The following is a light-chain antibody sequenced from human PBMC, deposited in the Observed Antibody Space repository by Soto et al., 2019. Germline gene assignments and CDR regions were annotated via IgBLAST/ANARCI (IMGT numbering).Light chain of an antibody. J-gene: IGKJ2*01. CDR2: DAS. CDR1: QDIRKY. CDR3: QQSDDLPYA. V-gene: IGKV1-33*01. Sequence: IQMTQSPSLLSASVGDRVTITCQATQDIRKYLNWYQQTPGKAPKLLIYDASSLETGVPPRFSGSGSGTYFTFTISSLQPEDLATSYCQQSDDLPYAFGQGTKLEIK.